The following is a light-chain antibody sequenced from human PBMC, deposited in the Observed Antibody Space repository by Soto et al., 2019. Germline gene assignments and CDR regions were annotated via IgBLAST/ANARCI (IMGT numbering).Light chain of an antibody. V-gene: IGKV1-33*01. CDR3: QQYDSVFT. CDR2: GAS. J-gene: IGKJ5*01. Sequence: DIQMTQSPSSLSASVGDRVTITCQASQDITNYLNWYQQKPGKAPNLLIYGASNLETGFPSRFSGSGSGTDSTFTISSLQAEDIGTYFCQQYDSVFTFGQGTRLENK. CDR1: QDITNY.